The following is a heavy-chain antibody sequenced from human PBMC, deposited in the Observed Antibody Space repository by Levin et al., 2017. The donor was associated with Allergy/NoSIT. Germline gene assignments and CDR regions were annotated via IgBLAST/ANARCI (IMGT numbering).Heavy chain of an antibody. Sequence: SETLSLTCTVSGASISSSNYYWDWIRQPPGKGLEWIGSIYYSGSSYYNPSLKSRVTISIDTSKNQFSLKVNSVTAADTAVYYCARADFRWQQLARGYFDYWGQGTLVTVSS. V-gene: IGHV4-39*07. D-gene: IGHD6-13*01. CDR3: ARADFRWQQLARGYFDY. CDR1: GASISSSNYY. J-gene: IGHJ4*02. CDR2: IYYSGSS.